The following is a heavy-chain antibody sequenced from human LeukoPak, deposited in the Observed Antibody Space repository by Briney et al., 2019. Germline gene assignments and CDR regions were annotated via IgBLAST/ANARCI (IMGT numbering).Heavy chain of an antibody. J-gene: IGHJ4*02. D-gene: IGHD5-18*01. CDR3: AREFGYGVRFDY. CDR1: GFTFSSYA. CDR2: ISYDGSNK. Sequence: GRSLRLSCAASGFTFSSYAMHWVRQAPGKGLEWVAVISYDGSNKYYADSVKGRFTISRDNSKNTLYLQINSLRAEDTAVYYCAREFGYGVRFDYWGQGTLVTVSS. V-gene: IGHV3-30-3*01.